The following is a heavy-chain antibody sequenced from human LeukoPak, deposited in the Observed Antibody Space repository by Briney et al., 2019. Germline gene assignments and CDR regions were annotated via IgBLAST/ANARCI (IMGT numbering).Heavy chain of an antibody. D-gene: IGHD3-22*01. J-gene: IGHJ4*02. Sequence: ASVKVSCKASGGTFSSYAISWVRQAPGQGLEWMGGIIPIFGTANYAQKFQGRVTITADKSTSTAYMELSSLRSEDTAVYYCARESYDSSGSHYWGQGTLVTVSS. CDR3: ARESYDSSGSHY. V-gene: IGHV1-69*06. CDR1: GGTFSSYA. CDR2: IIPIFGTA.